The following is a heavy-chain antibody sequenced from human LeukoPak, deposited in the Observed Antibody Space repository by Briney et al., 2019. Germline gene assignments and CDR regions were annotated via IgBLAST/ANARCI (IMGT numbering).Heavy chain of an antibody. Sequence: GGSLRLSCAASGFTLSDHGMQWVRQAPGKGLEWVSFISSSGSTISYADSVKGRFTISRDNAKNSLYLQMNSLRGEDTALYYCARDRREDRFDYWGQGTLVTVSS. CDR1: GFTLSDHG. V-gene: IGHV3-48*03. D-gene: IGHD5-24*01. J-gene: IGHJ4*02. CDR3: ARDRREDRFDY. CDR2: ISSSGSTI.